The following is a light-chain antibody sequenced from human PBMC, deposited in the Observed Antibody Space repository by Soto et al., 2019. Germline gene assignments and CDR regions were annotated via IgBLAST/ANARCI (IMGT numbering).Light chain of an antibody. CDR1: QSVSSH. CDR2: DAS. Sequence: EIVLTQSPATLSLSPGEGATLSCRASQSVSSHLAWYQQKPGQPPRLLLYDASNRATGIPARFSGSGSGTDFTLTISSLEPEDFAVYYCEQRSNWPVTFGQGTNLEIK. V-gene: IGKV3-11*01. CDR3: EQRSNWPVT. J-gene: IGKJ2*01.